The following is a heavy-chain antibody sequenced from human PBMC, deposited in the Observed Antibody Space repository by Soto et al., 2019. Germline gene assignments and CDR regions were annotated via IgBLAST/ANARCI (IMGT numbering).Heavy chain of an antibody. D-gene: IGHD6-6*01. CDR2: ISGSDDST. CDR1: GFTFSSYA. V-gene: IGHV3-23*01. Sequence: EVQLLESGGGLVQPGESLRLSCAASGFTFSSYAMSWVRQAPGKGLEWVSVISGSDDSTYYADSVKGRFTISRDNSKNTLYLQMNSLRAGDTAVDYCAKRSSSSTLDYWGQGTLVTVSS. CDR3: AKRSSSSTLDY. J-gene: IGHJ4*02.